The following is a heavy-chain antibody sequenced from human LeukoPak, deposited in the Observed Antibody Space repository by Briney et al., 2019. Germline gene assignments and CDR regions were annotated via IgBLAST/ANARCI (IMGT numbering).Heavy chain of an antibody. CDR1: GYTFTSYA. V-gene: IGHV7-4-1*02. CDR3: AREHHGPEATSQYYGMDV. Sequence: ASVKVSCKASGYTFTSYAMNWVRQAPGQGLEWMGWINTNTGNPTYAQGFTGRFVFSLDTSVSTAYLQISSLKAEDTAVYYCAREHHGPEATSQYYGMDVWGQGTTVTVSS. CDR2: INTNTGNP. D-gene: IGHD1-14*01. J-gene: IGHJ6*02.